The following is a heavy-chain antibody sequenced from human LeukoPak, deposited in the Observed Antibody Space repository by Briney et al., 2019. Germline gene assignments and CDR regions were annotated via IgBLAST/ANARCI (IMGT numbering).Heavy chain of an antibody. D-gene: IGHD3-22*01. CDR2: MNPNSDNT. CDR3: ASQGDSSGYSFDY. CDR1: GYTFTSYD. Sequence: AASVKVSCKASGYTFTSYDINWVRQATGQGLEWMGWMNPNSDNTGYAQKFQGRVTMTRNTSISTVYMELSSLRSEDTAVYYCASQGDSSGYSFDYWGQGTLVTVSS. J-gene: IGHJ4*02. V-gene: IGHV1-8*01.